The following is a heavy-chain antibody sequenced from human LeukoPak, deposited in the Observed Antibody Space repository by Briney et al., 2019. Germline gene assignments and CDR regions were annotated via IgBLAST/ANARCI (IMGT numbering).Heavy chain of an antibody. Sequence: SETLSLTCTVSGGSISSYYWSWIRQPAGKGLESIGHISTSGSTNYNPSLKSRVTMSVDTSKNQFSLKLSSVTAVDTAVYYCARVRYSDSSVLTRKRSYYFDYWGQGTLVTVSS. V-gene: IGHV4-4*07. CDR3: ARVRYSDSSVLTRKRSYYFDY. J-gene: IGHJ4*02. CDR2: ISTSGST. D-gene: IGHD3-22*01. CDR1: GGSISSYY.